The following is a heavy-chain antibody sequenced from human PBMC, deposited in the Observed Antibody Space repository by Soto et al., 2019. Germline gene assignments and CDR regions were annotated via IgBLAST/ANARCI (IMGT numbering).Heavy chain of an antibody. D-gene: IGHD3-22*01. J-gene: IGHJ6*02. Sequence: ASVKVSCKASGYTFTSYYMRWVRQAPGQGLEWMGIINPSGGSTSYEQKFQGRVTMTRDTYTSTVYMEQSSLRSEDTAVFYCSRADSSGYYPQHGMDVWGQGTTVTVSS. V-gene: IGHV1-46*01. CDR1: GYTFTSYY. CDR3: SRADSSGYYPQHGMDV. CDR2: INPSGGST.